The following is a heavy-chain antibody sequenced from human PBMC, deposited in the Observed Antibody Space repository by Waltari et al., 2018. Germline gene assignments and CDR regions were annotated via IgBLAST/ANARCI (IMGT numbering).Heavy chain of an antibody. D-gene: IGHD3-10*01. J-gene: IGHJ4*02. Sequence: EVQLVESGGGLVQPGGSLRLSCAASGFPFSSYSMTWVPQAPGKGLEWVSYISSSSSTIYYADSVKGRFTISRDNAKNSLYLQMNSLRAEDTAVYYCASMVRGVYFDYWGQGTLVTVSS. CDR3: ASMVRGVYFDY. CDR1: GFPFSSYS. CDR2: ISSSSSTI. V-gene: IGHV3-48*01.